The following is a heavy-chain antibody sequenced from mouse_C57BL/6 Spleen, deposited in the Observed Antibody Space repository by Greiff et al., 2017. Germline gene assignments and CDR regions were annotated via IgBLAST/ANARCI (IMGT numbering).Heavy chain of an antibody. D-gene: IGHD1-1*01. Sequence: EVQRVESEGGLVQPGSSMKLSCTASGFTFSDYYMAWVRQVPEKGLEWVANINYDGSSTYYLDSLKSRFIISRDNATNILYLQMSSLTSEDTATEYCAREGNYYGSSYPFAYWGQGTLVTVSA. J-gene: IGHJ3*01. CDR2: INYDGSST. CDR1: GFTFSDYY. V-gene: IGHV5-16*01. CDR3: AREGNYYGSSYPFAY.